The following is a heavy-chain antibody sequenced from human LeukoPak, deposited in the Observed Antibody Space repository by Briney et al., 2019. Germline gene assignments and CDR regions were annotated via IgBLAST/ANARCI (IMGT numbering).Heavy chain of an antibody. CDR3: ARTWDIVVVPAALLDFPQMTFDI. CDR1: GFTFSSYA. CDR2: ISGSGGST. V-gene: IGHV3-23*01. J-gene: IGHJ3*02. Sequence: GGSLRLSCAASGFTFSSYAMIWVRQAPGKGLEWVSAISGSGGSTYYADSVKGRFTISRDNSKNTLYLQMNSLRAEDTAVYYCARTWDIVVVPAALLDFPQMTFDIWGQGTMVTVSS. D-gene: IGHD2-2*02.